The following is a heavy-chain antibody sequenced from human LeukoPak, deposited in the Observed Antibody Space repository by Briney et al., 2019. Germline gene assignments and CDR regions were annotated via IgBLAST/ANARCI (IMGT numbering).Heavy chain of an antibody. V-gene: IGHV3-74*01. CDR2: IDRDGINA. CDR1: TRYSTNYW. D-gene: IGHD3-3*01. Sequence: GGSLRLSCVASTRYSTNYWIHWVRQVPGKGLAWVSRIDRDGINADYADSVRGRFTTSRYNAKSTAYLVLNDVRVEDTAVYYCGTSRWSGVVDSWGQGILVTVSA. CDR3: GTSRWSGVVDS. J-gene: IGHJ5*01.